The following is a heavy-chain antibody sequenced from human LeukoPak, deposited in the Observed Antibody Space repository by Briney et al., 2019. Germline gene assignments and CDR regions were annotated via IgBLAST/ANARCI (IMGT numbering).Heavy chain of an antibody. Sequence: GESLRISCKGSGYSFTSYWISWMRQMPGKGLEWMGRIDPSDSYTNYSPSFQGHVTFSADKSISTAYPQWSSLKASDTAMYYCARGSPYCSGGSCYLNWGQGTLVTVSS. CDR2: IDPSDSYT. V-gene: IGHV5-10-1*01. CDR3: ARGSPYCSGGSCYLN. CDR1: GYSFTSYW. D-gene: IGHD2-15*01. J-gene: IGHJ4*02.